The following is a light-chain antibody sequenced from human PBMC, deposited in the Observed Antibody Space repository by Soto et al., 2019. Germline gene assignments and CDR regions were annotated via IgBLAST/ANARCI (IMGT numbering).Light chain of an antibody. CDR3: QQYMSSVT. CDR2: GAS. J-gene: IGKJ1*01. Sequence: EIVLTQSPGSLSLSPGQRATLSCRASQSVDTTFFAWYQKKPGQAPRLLIQGASKRATGIPDRFSGSGSGTDFTLIISRLEPEDFAVYYCQQYMSSVTFGQWTKVAIK. V-gene: IGKV3-20*01. CDR1: QSVDTTF.